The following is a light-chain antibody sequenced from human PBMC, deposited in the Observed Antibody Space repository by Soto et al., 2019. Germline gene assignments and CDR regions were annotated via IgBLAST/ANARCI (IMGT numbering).Light chain of an antibody. CDR2: DVN. Sequence: QSALTQPASVSGSPGQSITISCTGTSSDVGSTFNYVSWYQHHPGKAPRLIMSDVNHRPSEVSDRFSGSKSGNTASLTISGLQAEDEADYFSSAYSTGSTPVLFGGGTQLTVL. J-gene: IGLJ7*01. CDR1: SSDVGSTFNY. V-gene: IGLV2-14*03. CDR3: SAYSTGSTPVL.